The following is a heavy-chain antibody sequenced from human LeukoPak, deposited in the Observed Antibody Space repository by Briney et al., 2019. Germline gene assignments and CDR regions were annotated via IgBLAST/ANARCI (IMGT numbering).Heavy chain of an antibody. Sequence: ASVKVSCKASGYTFTGYYMHWVRQAPGQGLEWMGGIIPIFGTANYAQKFQGRVTITADESTGTAYMELSSLRSEDTAVYYCARDDCSGGSCYDAGVDAFDIWGQGTMVTVSS. D-gene: IGHD2-15*01. J-gene: IGHJ3*02. V-gene: IGHV1-69*13. CDR1: GYTFTGYY. CDR2: IIPIFGTA. CDR3: ARDDCSGGSCYDAGVDAFDI.